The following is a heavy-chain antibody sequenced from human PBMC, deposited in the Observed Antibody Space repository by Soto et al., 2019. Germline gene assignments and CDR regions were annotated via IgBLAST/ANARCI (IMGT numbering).Heavy chain of an antibody. V-gene: IGHV3-30*18. D-gene: IGHD2-8*02. J-gene: IGHJ4*02. CDR3: AKDRVLVGYHFDY. CDR1: GFTFSSYG. CDR2: ISYDGSNK. Sequence: QVQLVESGGGVVQPGRSLRLSCAASGFTFSSYGMHWVRQAPGKGLEWVAVISYDGSNKYYADSVKGRFTISRDNSKNTLYLQMNSLRAEDTAVYYCAKDRVLVGYHFDYWGQGTLVTVSS.